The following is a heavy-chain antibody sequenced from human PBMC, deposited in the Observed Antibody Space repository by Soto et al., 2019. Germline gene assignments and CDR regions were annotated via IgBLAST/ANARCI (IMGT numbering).Heavy chain of an antibody. D-gene: IGHD3-9*01. CDR1: GYTFTGYY. Sequence: QVQLVQSGAEVKKPGASVKVSCKASGYTFTGYYMHWVRQAPAQGLEWMGWINPNSGGTNYAQKFQGWVTMTRDTSISTAYMELSRLRSDDTAVYYCARGGANSYGILTGYYNVPYFDYWGQGTLVTVSS. CDR3: ARGGANSYGILTGYYNVPYFDY. V-gene: IGHV1-2*04. J-gene: IGHJ4*02. CDR2: INPNSGGT.